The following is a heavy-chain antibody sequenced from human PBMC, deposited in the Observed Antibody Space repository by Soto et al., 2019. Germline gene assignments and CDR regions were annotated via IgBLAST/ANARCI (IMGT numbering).Heavy chain of an antibody. CDR3: ANRPGGGWYFDL. J-gene: IGHJ2*01. CDR2: ITAAGGTT. CDR1: GFSFSNYV. V-gene: IGHV3-23*01. D-gene: IGHD1-1*01. Sequence: EVQLLESGGGLVQPGGSLRVSCTASGFSFSNYVMSWVRQAPGKGLEWVSSITAAGGTTYYADSVKGRFTISRDNSKNTLYLQMNSLRAEDTAVFYCANRPGGGWYFDLWGRGTLVTVSS.